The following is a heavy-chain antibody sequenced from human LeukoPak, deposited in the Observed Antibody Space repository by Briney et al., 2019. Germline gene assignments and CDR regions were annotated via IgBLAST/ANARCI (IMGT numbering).Heavy chain of an antibody. CDR2: IHYRGST. V-gene: IGHV4-31*03. CDR1: GGSISSGDFY. D-gene: IGHD3-10*01. CDR3: ARNKVRVAIPYYYYTDV. J-gene: IGHJ6*03. Sequence: PSETLSLTCTVSGGSISSGDFYWNWVRQHPGKGLEWIGYIHYRGSTYYNPSLQSRVSMSVDTFKNQFSLKLTSVTAADTAVYYCARNKVRVAIPYYYYTDVWGKGTTVTVSS.